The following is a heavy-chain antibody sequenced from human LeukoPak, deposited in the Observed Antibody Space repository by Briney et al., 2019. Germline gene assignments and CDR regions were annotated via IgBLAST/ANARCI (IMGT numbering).Heavy chain of an antibody. Sequence: PSETLSLTCAVSGYSISSGYYWGWIRQPPGKGLEWIGSIYHSGSTYYNPSLKSRVTISVDTSKNQFSLKLSSVTAADTAVYYCASQLARWELRSRDYWGQGTLVTVSS. J-gene: IGHJ4*02. CDR3: ASQLARWELRSRDY. D-gene: IGHD1-26*01. CDR2: IYHSGST. CDR1: GYSISSGYY. V-gene: IGHV4-38-2*01.